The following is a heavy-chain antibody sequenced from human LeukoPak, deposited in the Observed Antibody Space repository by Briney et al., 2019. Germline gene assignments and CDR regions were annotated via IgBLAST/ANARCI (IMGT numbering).Heavy chain of an antibody. CDR1: GGSFSGYY. J-gene: IGHJ4*02. CDR3: AREERYCSGGSCYPVDY. CDR2: INHSGST. D-gene: IGHD2-15*01. Sequence: SETLSLTCAVYGGSFSGYYWSWIRQPPGKGLEWIGEINHSGSTNYNPSLKSRVTISVDTSKNQFSLKLSSVTAADTAVYYCAREERYCSGGSCYPVDYWGQGTLVTVSS. V-gene: IGHV4-34*01.